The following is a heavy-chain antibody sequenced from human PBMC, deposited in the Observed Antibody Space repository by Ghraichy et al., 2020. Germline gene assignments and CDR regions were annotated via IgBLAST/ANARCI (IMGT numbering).Heavy chain of an antibody. CDR3: AREGKNFDC. V-gene: IGHV3-23*01. CDR2: IGGSGGGT. Sequence: GGSLRLSCAASGFTFSRYAMSWARQAPGKGLQWVSGIGGSGGGTYYADSVKGRFTISRDNSKNTVYLQMNSLRDEDTAIYYCAREGKNFDCWGQGTLVTVSS. D-gene: IGHD2/OR15-2a*01. CDR1: GFTFSRYA. J-gene: IGHJ4*02.